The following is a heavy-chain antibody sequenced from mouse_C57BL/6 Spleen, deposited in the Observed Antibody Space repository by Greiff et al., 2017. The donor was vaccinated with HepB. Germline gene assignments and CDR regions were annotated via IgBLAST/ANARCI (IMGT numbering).Heavy chain of an antibody. D-gene: IGHD1-1*01. CDR3: AINYGSSYGAMDY. CDR1: GFNIKNTY. J-gene: IGHJ4*01. CDR2: IDPANGNT. V-gene: IGHV14-3*01. Sequence: VQLQQSVAELVRPGASVKLSCTASGFNIKNTYMHWVQQRPEQGLEWIGRIDPANGNTKYAPKFQGKATITADTSSNTAYLQLSSLTSEDTAIYYCAINYGSSYGAMDYWGQGTSVTVSS.